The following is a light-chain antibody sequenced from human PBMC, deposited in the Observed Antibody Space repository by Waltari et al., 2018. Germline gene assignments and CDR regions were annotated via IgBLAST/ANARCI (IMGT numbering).Light chain of an antibody. V-gene: IGKV3-20*01. CDR3: QHYGSSPPIT. J-gene: IGKJ5*01. CDR1: QSVRSTY. Sequence: EIVLTQSPGTLSLSPGERATLSCRASQSVRSTYLAWYQQKFGQAPRLLIYAASNRATGSPDRFSGGGSGTDFTLTISRLETEDFAVYYCQHYGSSPPITFGQGTRLEIK. CDR2: AAS.